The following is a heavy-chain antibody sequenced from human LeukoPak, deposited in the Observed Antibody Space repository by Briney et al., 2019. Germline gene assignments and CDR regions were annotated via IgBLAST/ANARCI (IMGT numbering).Heavy chain of an antibody. J-gene: IGHJ3*02. CDR3: ARDPTGINGFDI. Sequence: SETLSLTCTVSGGSISSHYWSWIRQPPGKGLEWIGYIYYSGNTNYNPSLKSRVTISVDTSKNQFSLKLSSVTAADTAVYYCARDPTGINGFDIWGQGTMVTVSS. D-gene: IGHD3-9*01. CDR2: IYYSGNT. CDR1: GGSISSHY. V-gene: IGHV4-59*11.